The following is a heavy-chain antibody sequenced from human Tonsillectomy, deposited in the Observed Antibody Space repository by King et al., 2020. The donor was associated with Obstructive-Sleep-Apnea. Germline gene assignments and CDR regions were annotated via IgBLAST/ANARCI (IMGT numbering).Heavy chain of an antibody. CDR2: LKHDGIEK. CDR3: ARDYYDSSGPPDY. D-gene: IGHD3-22*01. Sequence: VQLVQSGGGLVQPGGSLRLSCAASGFTFSSYWMSWVRKAPGKGLECVAKLKHDGIEKYYVDSVKGRFTISSYNAKNSLYLQMNSLRAEDTAVYYCARDYYDSSGPPDYWGQGTLVTVSP. V-gene: IGHV3-7*01. J-gene: IGHJ4*02. CDR1: GFTFSSYW.